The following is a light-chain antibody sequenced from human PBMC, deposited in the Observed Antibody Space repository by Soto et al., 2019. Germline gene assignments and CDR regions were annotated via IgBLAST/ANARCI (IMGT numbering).Light chain of an antibody. CDR1: QSVSRY. J-gene: IGKJ1*01. CDR3: QQYNSWLWT. Sequence: EIVMTQFPATLAVSPGERATLSCRASQSVSRYLAWYQQKPGQAPRLLIYGASTRATGIPARFSGSGSGTEFTLTISSLQSEDFAVYYCQQYNSWLWTFGQGTKVDIK. V-gene: IGKV3-15*01. CDR2: GAS.